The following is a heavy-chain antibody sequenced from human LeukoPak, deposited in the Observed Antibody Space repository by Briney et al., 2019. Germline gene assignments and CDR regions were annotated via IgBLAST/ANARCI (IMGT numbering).Heavy chain of an antibody. V-gene: IGHV1-18*01. D-gene: IGHD1-1*01. CDR1: GYTFSSYG. J-gene: IGHJ4*02. Sequence: ASVKVSCKASGYTFSSYGFSWVRQAPGQGLEWMGWISAYNGNTNYAQKLQGRVTSTTDTSTSTTYMELRSLRTGDTAVYYCARTIGSTLSYFDYWGQGTLVTVSS. CDR2: ISAYNGNT. CDR3: ARTIGSTLSYFDY.